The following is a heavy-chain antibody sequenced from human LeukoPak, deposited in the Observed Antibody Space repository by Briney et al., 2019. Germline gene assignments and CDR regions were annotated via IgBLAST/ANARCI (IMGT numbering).Heavy chain of an antibody. Sequence: ASVKVSCKASGGTFSSYAISWVRQAPGQGLEWMGGIIPIFGTANYAQKFQGRVTITADESTSTAYMELSSLRSEDTAVYYCARDSPRQGYQLLSRSWLDYWGQGTLVTASS. D-gene: IGHD2-2*01. CDR3: ARDSPRQGYQLLSRSWLDY. CDR2: IIPIFGTA. J-gene: IGHJ4*02. V-gene: IGHV1-69*13. CDR1: GGTFSSYA.